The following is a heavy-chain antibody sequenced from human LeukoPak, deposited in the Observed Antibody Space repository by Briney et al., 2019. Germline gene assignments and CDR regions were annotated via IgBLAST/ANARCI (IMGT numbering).Heavy chain of an antibody. CDR3: AKDGGYSSDGSCYLGVNWFDP. CDR2: ISGSGGST. J-gene: IGHJ5*02. V-gene: IGHV3-23*01. D-gene: IGHD2-15*01. Sequence: GGSLRLSCAASGFTFSSYAMSWVRQAPGKGLEWVSAISGSGGSTYYADSVKGRFTISRDNSKNTLYLQMNSLRAEDTAVYYCAKDGGYSSDGSCYLGVNWFDPWGQGTLVTVSS. CDR1: GFTFSSYA.